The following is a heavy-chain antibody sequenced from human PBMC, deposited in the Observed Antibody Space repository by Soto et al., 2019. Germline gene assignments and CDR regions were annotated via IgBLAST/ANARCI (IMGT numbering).Heavy chain of an antibody. CDR1: GFTFSNVW. V-gene: IGHV3-15*01. Sequence: GGSLGLSCVVSGFTFSNVWMSWVRQAPGKGLEWVGRIKSKTDGGTTNYAAPVKGRFTISRDDSKNTLYLQMNSLKTEDTAVYYCSTEPVSLWGQGTLVTVSS. J-gene: IGHJ4*02. CDR3: STEPVSL. CDR2: IKSKTDGGTT.